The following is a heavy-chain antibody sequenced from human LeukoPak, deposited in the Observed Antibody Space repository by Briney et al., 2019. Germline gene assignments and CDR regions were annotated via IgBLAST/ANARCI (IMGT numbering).Heavy chain of an antibody. V-gene: IGHV4-61*05. J-gene: IGHJ2*01. CDR2: IYYSGST. CDR1: GDSISSSSFY. Sequence: SETLSLTCTVSGDSISSSSFYWGWIRQPPGKGLEWIGYIYYSGSTNYNPSLKSRVTISVDTSKNQFSLKLSSVTAADTAVYYCARVPYDFWSGYPYWYFDLWGRGTLVTVSS. D-gene: IGHD3-3*01. CDR3: ARVPYDFWSGYPYWYFDL.